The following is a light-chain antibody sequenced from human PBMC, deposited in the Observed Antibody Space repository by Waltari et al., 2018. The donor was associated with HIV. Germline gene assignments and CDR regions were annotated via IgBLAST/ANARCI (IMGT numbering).Light chain of an antibody. CDR1: SSNIGNNP. CDR2: TNN. V-gene: IGLV1-44*01. CDR3: AAWDDSLSGVV. Sequence: QSVMTQPHSASGTPGQSVTISCSGSSSNIGNNPVNWYQQLPGTAPKLLIYTNNQRPSGVPDRFSGSRSGTSASLAISGLQSEDEADYYCAAWDDSLSGVVFGGGTKLTVL. J-gene: IGLJ2*01.